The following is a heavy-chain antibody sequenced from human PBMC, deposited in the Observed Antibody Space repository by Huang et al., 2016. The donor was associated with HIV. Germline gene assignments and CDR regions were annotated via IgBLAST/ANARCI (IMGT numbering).Heavy chain of an antibody. CDR2: INHSGST. J-gene: IGHJ3*02. D-gene: IGHD1-1*01. CDR1: GGSFSGYY. CDR3: ARERMMSWLDDHDAFDI. V-gene: IGHV4-34*01. Sequence: QVQLQQWGAGLLKHSETLSLTGAVYGGSFSGYYWSWIRQSPGKGLEWIGEINHSGSTNYNPALKSRLTISVDTSKNQFSLKLSSVTAADTAVYYCARERMMSWLDDHDAFDIWGQGTMVTVSS.